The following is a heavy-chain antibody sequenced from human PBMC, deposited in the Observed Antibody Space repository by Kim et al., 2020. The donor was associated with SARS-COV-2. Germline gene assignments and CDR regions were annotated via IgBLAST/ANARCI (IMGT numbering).Heavy chain of an antibody. V-gene: IGHV3-48*02. CDR3: ARDDPDYYYGSGSYPPSDY. D-gene: IGHD3-10*01. Sequence: GGSLRLSCAASGFRFSSCSMNWVRQAPGKGLEWVAYISSSSRSIFYADSVKGRFTISRDNAKNSLFLQMSGLRDEDTAVYYCARDDPDYYYGSGSYPPSDYWRQGPLVTVFS. CDR2: ISSSSRSI. CDR1: GFRFSSCS. J-gene: IGHJ4*02.